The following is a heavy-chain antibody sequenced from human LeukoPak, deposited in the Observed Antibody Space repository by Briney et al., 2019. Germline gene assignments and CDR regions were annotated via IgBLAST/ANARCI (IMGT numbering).Heavy chain of an antibody. D-gene: IGHD3-9*01. CDR1: GYTFTSYD. CDR2: MNPNSGNT. V-gene: IGHV1-8*01. J-gene: IGHJ6*02. CDR3: ARVGYDILTGYPYGMDV. Sequence: ASVKVSCKASGYTFTSYDINWVRQATGQGLEWMGWMNPNSGNTGYAQKFQGRVTMTRNTSISTAYMELSSLRSEDTAVYYCARVGYDILTGYPYGMDVWGQGTTVTASS.